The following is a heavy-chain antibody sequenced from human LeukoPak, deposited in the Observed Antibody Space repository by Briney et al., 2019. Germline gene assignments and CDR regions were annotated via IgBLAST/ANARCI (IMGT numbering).Heavy chain of an antibody. Sequence: SETLSLTCSVSGGSISSSSYSWGGIRQPPGKALEWIGSIYFSGTTCHTPSLKSRVTIYVDTSKNQFSLRLRSVTATDTAVYYCARHIWTGGAGWFDPWGQGTLVTVSS. CDR3: ARHIWTGGAGWFDP. J-gene: IGHJ5*02. CDR1: GGSISSSSYS. V-gene: IGHV4-39*01. D-gene: IGHD3/OR15-3a*01. CDR2: IYFSGTT.